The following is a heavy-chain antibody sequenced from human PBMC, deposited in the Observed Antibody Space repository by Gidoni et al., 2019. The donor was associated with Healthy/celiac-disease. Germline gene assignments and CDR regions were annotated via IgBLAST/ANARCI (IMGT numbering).Heavy chain of an antibody. CDR3: ARAGYSYVGPWFDP. CDR1: GHSVSTHSAA. Sequence: QVQLQQSGPGLVKPSQPLSLTCAISGHSVSTHSAAWNWIRQSTSRGLEWLGRTYYRFKWYNDYAVSVKSRITINPDTSKNQFSLQLNSVTPEDTAVYYCARAGYSYVGPWFDPWGQGTLVTVSA. V-gene: IGHV6-1*01. CDR2: TYYRFKWYN. D-gene: IGHD5-18*01. J-gene: IGHJ5*02.